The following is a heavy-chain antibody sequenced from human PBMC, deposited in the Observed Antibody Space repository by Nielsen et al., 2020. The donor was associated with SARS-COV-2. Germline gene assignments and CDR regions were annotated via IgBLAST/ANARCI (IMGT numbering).Heavy chain of an antibody. J-gene: IGHJ4*02. Sequence: GGSLRLSCAASGFTFSNYGMHWVRLAPGKGLEWVSSIGIVGTSTYYADSVKGRFTISRDNSKNSLYLQMNSLRAEDTAIYYCAYIVSRRVGIDYWGQGALVTVSS. V-gene: IGHV3-NL1*01. CDR3: AYIVSRRVGIDY. D-gene: IGHD6-6*01. CDR1: GFTFSNYG. CDR2: IGIVGTST.